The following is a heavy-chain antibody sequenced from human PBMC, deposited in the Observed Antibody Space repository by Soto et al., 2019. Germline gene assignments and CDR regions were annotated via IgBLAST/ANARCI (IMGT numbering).Heavy chain of an antibody. CDR3: ARAGEADYYYYYGMDV. Sequence: QVQLVQSGAEVKKPGASVKVSCKASGYTFTSYYMHWVRQAPGQGLEWMGIINPSGGSTSYAQKFQGRVTMTRDTSTSTVYMELSSLRSEDMAVYYCARAGEADYYYYYGMDVWGQGTTVTVSS. CDR1: GYTFTSYY. CDR2: INPSGGST. J-gene: IGHJ6*02. D-gene: IGHD2-21*01. V-gene: IGHV1-46*01.